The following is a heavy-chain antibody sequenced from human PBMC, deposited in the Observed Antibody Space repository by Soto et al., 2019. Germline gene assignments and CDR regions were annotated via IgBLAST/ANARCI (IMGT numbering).Heavy chain of an antibody. J-gene: IGHJ5*02. CDR1: GGSFSGYY. V-gene: IGHV4-34*01. CDR2: INHSGST. D-gene: IGHD5-12*01. CDR3: ARAGVDTIYPGNNWFDP. Sequence: SETLSLTCAVYGGSFSGYYWTWLRQPPGTGLEWIGEINHSGSTNYNPSLKSRVTISVDTSKNQFSLNLSSVTAADTAMYYCARAGVDTIYPGNNWFDPWGQGTLVTVSS.